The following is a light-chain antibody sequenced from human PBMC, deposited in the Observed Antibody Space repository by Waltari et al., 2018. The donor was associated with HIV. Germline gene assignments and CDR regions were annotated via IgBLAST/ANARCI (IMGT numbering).Light chain of an antibody. CDR3: ETWDSNTHKVV. V-gene: IGLV4-60*03. J-gene: IGLJ2*01. Sequence: QTVLTQSSSASASLGSSVKLTCTLSSGLSSYIIAWPQPQPGKAPRYLMKLEGSGSYNKGSGIPDRFSGSSSGADRYLTISNLQSEDEADYYCETWDSNTHKVVFGGGTKLTVL. CDR2: LEGSGSY. CDR1: SGLSSYI.